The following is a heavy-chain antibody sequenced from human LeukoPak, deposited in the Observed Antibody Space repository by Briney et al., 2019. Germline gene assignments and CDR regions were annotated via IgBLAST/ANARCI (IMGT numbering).Heavy chain of an antibody. D-gene: IGHD4-17*01. CDR3: ATYFYGEYGSYYFDY. CDR1: GAFITNSHW. Sequence: SESLSLTCAVSGAFITNSHWWSWARQPPGKGLEWIGEIYHSGTTNHNPSLQSRVTMSVDKSKNHFSLQLSSVTAADTAVYYCATYFYGEYGSYYFDYWGQGTLVTVSS. J-gene: IGHJ4*02. CDR2: IYHSGTT. V-gene: IGHV4-4*02.